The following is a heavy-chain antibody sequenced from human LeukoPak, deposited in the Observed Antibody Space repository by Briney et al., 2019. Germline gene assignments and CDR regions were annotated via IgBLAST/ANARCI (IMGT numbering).Heavy chain of an antibody. V-gene: IGHV3-21*01. CDR3: AARDSYGSGSYPIDY. J-gene: IGHJ4*02. D-gene: IGHD3-10*01. Sequence: GGSLRLSCAASGFTFSSYSMNWVRQAPGKRLEWVSSISSRSTYIYYADSLKGRFTISRDNAKNSLYLQMNSLRAEDTAVYYCAARDSYGSGSYPIDYWGQGTLVTVSS. CDR1: GFTFSSYS. CDR2: ISSRSTYI.